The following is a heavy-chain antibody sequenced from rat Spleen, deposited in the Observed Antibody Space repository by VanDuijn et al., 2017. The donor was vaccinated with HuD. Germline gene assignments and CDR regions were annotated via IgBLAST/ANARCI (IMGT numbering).Heavy chain of an antibody. J-gene: IGHJ3*01. CDR1: GFTFSDYY. CDR3: ATTPGRPFAY. CDR2: ISPSGGST. Sequence: EVQLVESGGGLVQPGGSLKLSCVASGFTFSDYYMAWVRQAPTKGLEWVASISPSGGSTHYRDSAKGRFTISRDSAKSTLYLQMDSLRSEDTATYYCATTPGRPFAYWGQGTLVTVSS. V-gene: IGHV5-25*01. D-gene: IGHD5-1*01.